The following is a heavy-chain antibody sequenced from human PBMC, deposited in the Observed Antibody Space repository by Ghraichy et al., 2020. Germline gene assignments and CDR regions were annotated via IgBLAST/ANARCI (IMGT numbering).Heavy chain of an antibody. J-gene: IGHJ3*02. D-gene: IGHD1-26*01. Sequence: LSLTCAASGFTFSSYSMNWVRQAPGKGLEWVSYISSSSSTIYYAASVKGRFTISRDNAKNSLYLQMNSLRDEDTAVYSCARDAALGTPTSDAFDIWGQGTMVTVSS. CDR2: ISSSSSTI. CDR1: GFTFSSYS. V-gene: IGHV3-48*02. CDR3: ARDAALGTPTSDAFDI.